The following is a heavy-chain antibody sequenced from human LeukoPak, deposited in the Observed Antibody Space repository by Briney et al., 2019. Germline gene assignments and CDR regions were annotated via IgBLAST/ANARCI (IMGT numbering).Heavy chain of an antibody. CDR3: AKDEEGTYYDILTGYFDY. D-gene: IGHD3-9*01. J-gene: IGHJ4*02. CDR1: GGTFSSYA. CDR2: IIPIFGTA. V-gene: IGHV1-69*05. Sequence: GASVKVSCKASGGTFSSYAISWVRQAPGQGLEWMGRIIPIFGTANYAQKFQGRVTITTDESTSTAYMELSSLRSEDTAVYYCAKDEEGTYYDILTGYFDYWGQGTLVTVSS.